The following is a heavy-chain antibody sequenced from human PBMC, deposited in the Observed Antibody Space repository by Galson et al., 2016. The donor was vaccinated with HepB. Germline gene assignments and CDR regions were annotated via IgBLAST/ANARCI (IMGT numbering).Heavy chain of an antibody. Sequence: SLRLSCAASGFTFSRYGMHWVRRAPGEGLESVAFIWYDGTNKFYADSVKGRFTISRDNSKNTLYLQLNSLRAEDTAVYYCAREDPNIAVAALDYWGQGTLVTVSS. CDR1: GFTFSRYG. V-gene: IGHV3-33*01. J-gene: IGHJ4*02. CDR3: AREDPNIAVAALDY. D-gene: IGHD6-19*01. CDR2: IWYDGTNK.